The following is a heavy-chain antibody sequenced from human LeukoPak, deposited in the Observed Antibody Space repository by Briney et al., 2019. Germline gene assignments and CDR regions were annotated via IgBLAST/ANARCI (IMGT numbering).Heavy chain of an antibody. CDR3: ARDRPADFGYSSSWYYFDY. CDR1: GGTFSSYA. CDR2: INPSGGST. V-gene: IGHV1-46*01. Sequence: ASVKVSCKASGGTFSSYAISWVRQAPGQGLEWMGIINPSGGSTSYAQKFQGRVTMTRDTSTSTVYMELSSLRSEDTAVYYCARDRPADFGYSSSWYYFDYWGQGTLVTVSS. J-gene: IGHJ4*02. D-gene: IGHD6-13*01.